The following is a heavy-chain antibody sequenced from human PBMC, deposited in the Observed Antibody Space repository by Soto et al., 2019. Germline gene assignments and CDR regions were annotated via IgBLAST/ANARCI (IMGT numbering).Heavy chain of an antibody. CDR3: TRHSITGSGGRGWDDP. V-gene: IGHV4-39*01. CDR1: SGSISSSGYY. Sequence: SGTLSLTCTVSSGSISSSGYYWGWIRQPPGKGLEWIGSIDYSGTTYYNPSLKSRVTMPVETTKNQFSLKLSSVTAADTAVYYCTRHSITGSGGRGWDDPWGKGPLVTVSS. CDR2: IDYSGTT. D-gene: IGHD1-20*01. J-gene: IGHJ5*02.